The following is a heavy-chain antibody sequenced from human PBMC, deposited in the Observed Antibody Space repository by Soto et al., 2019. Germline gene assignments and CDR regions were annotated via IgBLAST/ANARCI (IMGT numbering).Heavy chain of an antibody. Sequence: GGSLRLSCAASGFTFSSYGMHWVRQAPGKGLEWVAVISYDGSNKYYADSVKGRFTISRDNSKNTLYLQMNSLRAEDTAVYYCAKDSVYSGWYFFWFDPWGQGTLVTVSS. CDR2: ISYDGSNK. CDR1: GFTFSSYG. V-gene: IGHV3-30*18. CDR3: AKDSVYSGWYFFWFDP. J-gene: IGHJ5*02. D-gene: IGHD6-19*01.